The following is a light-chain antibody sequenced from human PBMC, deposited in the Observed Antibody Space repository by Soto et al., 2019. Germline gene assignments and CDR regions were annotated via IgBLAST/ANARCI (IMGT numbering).Light chain of an antibody. CDR2: DAS. J-gene: IGKJ1*01. Sequence: GDRVTITCRASQSISSWLAWYQQKPGKAPKLLIYDASSLESGVPSRFSGSGFGTEFTLTISSLQPDDFATYYCQQYNSYWGTFGQGTKVEIK. V-gene: IGKV1-5*01. CDR1: QSISSW. CDR3: QQYNSYWGT.